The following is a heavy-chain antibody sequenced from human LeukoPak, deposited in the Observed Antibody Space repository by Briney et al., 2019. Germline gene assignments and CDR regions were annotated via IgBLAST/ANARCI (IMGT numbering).Heavy chain of an antibody. CDR1: GFTFSSYG. CDR3: AKDGGIVGATPRHDY. Sequence: GGSLRLSCAASGFTFSSYGMHWVRQAPGKGLEWVAVISYDGSNKYYADSVKGRFTISRDNSKNTLYLQMNSLRAEDTAVYYCAKDGGIVGATPRHDYWGQGTLVTVSS. D-gene: IGHD1-26*01. J-gene: IGHJ4*02. V-gene: IGHV3-30*18. CDR2: ISYDGSNK.